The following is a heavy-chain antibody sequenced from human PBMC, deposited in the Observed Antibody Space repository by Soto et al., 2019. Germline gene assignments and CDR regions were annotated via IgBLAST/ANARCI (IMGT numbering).Heavy chain of an antibody. CDR2: IIPIFGTA. V-gene: IGHV1-69*12. D-gene: IGHD3-22*01. CDR1: GGTFSSYA. CDR3: ARDLLDYYDSSGYYSFFDY. Sequence: QVQLVQSGAEVKKPGSSVKVSCKASGGTFSSYAISWVRQAPGQGLEWMGGIIPIFGTANYAQKFQGRVTITADESTSTAYMELSSLRSEDMAVYYCARDLLDYYDSSGYYSFFDYWGQGTLVTVSS. J-gene: IGHJ4*02.